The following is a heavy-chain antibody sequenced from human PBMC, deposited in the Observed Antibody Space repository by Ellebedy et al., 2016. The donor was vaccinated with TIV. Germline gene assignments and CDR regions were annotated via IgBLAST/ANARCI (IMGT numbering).Heavy chain of an antibody. CDR3: GRAIGSGSCY. CDR2: IKQAGSEK. D-gene: IGHD3-10*01. V-gene: IGHV3-7*01. CDR1: GFSLSSYW. J-gene: IGHJ4*02. Sequence: GGSLRLSCAASGFSLSSYWMHWVRQAPGKGLEWVANIKQAGSEKYYVDAVKGRFTISRDNAKNSLYLQMNSLRAEDTAVYCCGRAIGSGSCYWGQGTLVTVSS.